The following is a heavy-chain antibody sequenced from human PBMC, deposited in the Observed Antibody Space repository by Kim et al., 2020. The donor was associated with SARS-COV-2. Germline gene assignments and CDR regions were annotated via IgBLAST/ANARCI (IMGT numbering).Heavy chain of an antibody. V-gene: IGHV3-30*04. CDR3: VRVGLCSGGDCYSPLDN. CDR2: VSSDGRKT. J-gene: IGHJ5*01. Sequence: GGSLRLSCAASGFNFIGHSMHWVRQAPGKGLDWVAIVSSDGRKTYYADSVKGRFTISRDNSKKTLTLQMNSLRVEETAVYYCVRVGLCSGGDCYSPLDN. D-gene: IGHD2-15*01. CDR1: GFNFIGHS.